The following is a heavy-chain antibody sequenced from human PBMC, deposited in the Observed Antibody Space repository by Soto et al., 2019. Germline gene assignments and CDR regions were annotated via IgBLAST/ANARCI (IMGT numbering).Heavy chain of an antibody. CDR1: GGSFSGYY. V-gene: IGHV4-34*01. CDR2: INHSGST. Sequence: SETLSLTCAVYGGSFSGYYWSWIRQPPGKGLEWIGEINHSGSTNYNPSLKSRVTISVDTSKNQFSLKLSSVTAADTAVYYCARDTRAAAGNNWFDPWGQGTLVTVSS. D-gene: IGHD6-13*01. J-gene: IGHJ5*02. CDR3: ARDTRAAAGNNWFDP.